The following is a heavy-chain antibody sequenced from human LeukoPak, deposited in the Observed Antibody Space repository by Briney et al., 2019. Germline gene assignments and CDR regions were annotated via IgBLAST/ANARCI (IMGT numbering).Heavy chain of an antibody. CDR2: IYYSGST. V-gene: IGHV4-30-4*08. J-gene: IGHJ4*02. CDR1: GGSISSDDYY. D-gene: IGHD6-13*01. Sequence: SETLSLTCTVSGGSISSDDYYWSWIRQHPGKGLEWIGYIYYSGSTNYNPSLKSRVTISVDTSKNQFSLKLSSVTAADTAVYYCASGTLLYSRGYFDYWGQGTLVTVSS. CDR3: ASGTLLYSRGYFDY.